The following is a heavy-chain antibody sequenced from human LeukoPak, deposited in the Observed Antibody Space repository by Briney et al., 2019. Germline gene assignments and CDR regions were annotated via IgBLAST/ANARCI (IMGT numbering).Heavy chain of an antibody. CDR1: GFTFSSYG. V-gene: IGHV3-33*01. CDR2: IRYDGSNK. J-gene: IGHJ4*02. CDR3: ARDYDFWSGYYLLDY. Sequence: GGSLRLSCAASGFTFSSYGMHWVRQAPGKGLEWVAVIRYDGSNKYYADSVKGRFTISRDNSKNTLYLQMNSLRAEDTAVYYCARDYDFWSGYYLLDYWGQGTLVTVSS. D-gene: IGHD3-3*01.